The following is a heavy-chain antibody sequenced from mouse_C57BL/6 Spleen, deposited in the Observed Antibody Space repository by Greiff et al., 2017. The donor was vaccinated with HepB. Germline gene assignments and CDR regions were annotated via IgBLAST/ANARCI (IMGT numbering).Heavy chain of an antibody. CDR2: IRNKANGYTT. D-gene: IGHD2-12*01. CDR3: ARGVLVYSQIRSPMDY. CDR1: GFTFTDYY. Sequence: EVKLQESGGGLVQPGGSLSLSCAASGFTFTDYYMSWVRQPPGKALEWLGFIRNKANGYTTEYSASVKGRFTISRDNSQSILYLQMNALRAEDSATYYCARGVLVYSQIRSPMDYWGQGTSVTVSS. J-gene: IGHJ4*01. V-gene: IGHV7-3*01.